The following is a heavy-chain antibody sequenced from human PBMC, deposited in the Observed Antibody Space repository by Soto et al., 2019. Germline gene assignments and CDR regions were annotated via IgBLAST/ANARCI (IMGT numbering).Heavy chain of an antibody. Sequence: SLRLSCAASGFTFSSYAMHWVRQAPGKGLEWVAVISYDGSNKYYADSVKGRFTISRDNSKNTLYLQMNSLRAEDTAVYYCAREGEYCSSTSCYGYFDYWGQGTLVTVSS. D-gene: IGHD2-2*01. CDR2: ISYDGSNK. V-gene: IGHV3-30-3*01. J-gene: IGHJ4*02. CDR1: GFTFSSYA. CDR3: AREGEYCSSTSCYGYFDY.